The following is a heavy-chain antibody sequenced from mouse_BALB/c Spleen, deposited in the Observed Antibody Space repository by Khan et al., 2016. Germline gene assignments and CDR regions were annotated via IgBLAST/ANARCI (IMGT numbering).Heavy chain of an antibody. D-gene: IGHD1-1*01. CDR2: IYPGGGYT. J-gene: IGHJ1*01. CDR3: ARFYYGSSDGYFDG. Sequence: QIQLVQSGAELVRPGTSVKISCKASGYTFTNYWLGWVKQRPGHGLEWIGDIYPGGGYTNYNEKFKGKATLTADTSSSTAYMQLSSLTSEASAVYFCARFYYGSSDGYFDGWGAGTTVTVSS. CDR1: GYTFTNYW. V-gene: IGHV1-63*02.